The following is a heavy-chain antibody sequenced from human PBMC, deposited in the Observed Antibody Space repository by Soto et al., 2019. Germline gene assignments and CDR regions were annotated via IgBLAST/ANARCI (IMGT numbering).Heavy chain of an antibody. CDR3: ASGLQLWLRRINNGYSG. D-gene: IGHD5-12*01. J-gene: IGHJ4*02. CDR2: IIPMFGTA. Sequence: QVQLVQSGAEVKKPESSVKVSCKAPGGTFSTYAISWVRQAPGQGLEWMGGIIPMFGTANYAQRFQDRGTITADESTKTVYMELRSLRSEDTAVYFCASGLQLWLRRINNGYSGWGQGTLVTVSS. V-gene: IGHV1-69*12. CDR1: GGTFSTYA.